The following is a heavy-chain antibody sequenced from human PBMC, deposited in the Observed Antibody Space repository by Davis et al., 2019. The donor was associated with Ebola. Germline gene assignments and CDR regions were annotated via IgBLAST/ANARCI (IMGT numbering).Heavy chain of an antibody. CDR3: AKGFGGSSMPDY. CDR2: ISYEGSKK. J-gene: IGHJ4*02. D-gene: IGHD3-10*01. V-gene: IGHV3-30*18. CDR1: GFTVNFNY. Sequence: GESLKISCAASGFTVNFNYMSWVRQAPGKGLEWVAIISYEGSKKYYADPVKGRFTISRDNSKNTLYLQMNSLGAEDTAVYYCAKGFGGSSMPDYWGQGTLVTVSS.